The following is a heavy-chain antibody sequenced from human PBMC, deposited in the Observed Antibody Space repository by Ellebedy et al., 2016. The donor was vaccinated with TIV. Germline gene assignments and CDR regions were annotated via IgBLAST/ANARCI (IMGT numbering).Heavy chain of an antibody. D-gene: IGHD1-26*01. CDR3: ARDTSGSYHFDY. J-gene: IGHJ4*02. Sequence: AASVKVSCNASGYTFSDYYIHWVRQAPGQGLEWMGWINLNSGSTNFAQKFQGGVTMTRDTSISTAYMELSRLTSDDTAVYYCARDTSGSYHFDYWGQGTLVTVSS. V-gene: IGHV1-2*02. CDR1: GYTFSDYY. CDR2: INLNSGST.